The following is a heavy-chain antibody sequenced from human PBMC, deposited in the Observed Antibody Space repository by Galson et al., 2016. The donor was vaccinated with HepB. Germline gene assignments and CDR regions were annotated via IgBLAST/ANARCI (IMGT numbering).Heavy chain of an antibody. CDR3: GGHGGNSA. D-gene: IGHD4-23*01. CDR1: GFNLRYYA. CDR2: ISGSGGST. Sequence: SLRLSCAGSGFNLRYYAMTWVRQAPGKGLEWVSGISGSGGSTYYADSVKGRFTISREISKNPLYLEVNRLRAGDTAIYYCGGHGGNSAWGQGTLVTVPS. J-gene: IGHJ4*02. V-gene: IGHV3-23*01.